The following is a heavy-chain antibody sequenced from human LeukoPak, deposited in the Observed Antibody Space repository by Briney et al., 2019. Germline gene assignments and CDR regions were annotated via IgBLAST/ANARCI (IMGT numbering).Heavy chain of an antibody. Sequence: ASVKVSCKASGYTFTSYYMHWVRQAPGQGLEWMGIINPSGGSTSYAQKFQGRVTMTRDTSTSTVYMELSSLRSEDTAAYYCARTSIAAREEYYYYYMDVWGKGTTVTVSS. D-gene: IGHD6-6*01. J-gene: IGHJ6*03. CDR3: ARTSIAAREEYYYYYMDV. CDR1: GYTFTSYY. V-gene: IGHV1-46*01. CDR2: INPSGGST.